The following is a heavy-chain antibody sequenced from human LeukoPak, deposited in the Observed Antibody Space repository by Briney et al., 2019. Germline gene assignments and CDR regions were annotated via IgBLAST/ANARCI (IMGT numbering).Heavy chain of an antibody. D-gene: IGHD6-13*01. Sequence: PGGSLRLSCAASGFTFSSYSMNWVSQAPGKGLEWVSYISSSSSTIYYADSVKGRFTISRDNAKNSLYLQMNSLRAEDTAVYYCARVSRGYSSSGSLDYWGQGTLVTVSS. CDR2: ISSSSSTI. J-gene: IGHJ4*02. CDR1: GFTFSSYS. CDR3: ARVSRGYSSSGSLDY. V-gene: IGHV3-48*04.